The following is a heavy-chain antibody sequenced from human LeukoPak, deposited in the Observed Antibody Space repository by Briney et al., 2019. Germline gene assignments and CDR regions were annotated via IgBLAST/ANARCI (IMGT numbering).Heavy chain of an antibody. Sequence: GGSLRLSCAASGFTFSSYSMNWVRQAPGKGLEWVSSISSSSSYIYYVDSVKGRFTISRDNAKNSLYLQMNSLRAEDTAVYYCARDLYSGYDRGVVDYWGQGTLVSVSS. J-gene: IGHJ4*02. V-gene: IGHV3-21*04. D-gene: IGHD5-12*01. CDR3: ARDLYSGYDRGVVDY. CDR1: GFTFSSYS. CDR2: ISSSSSYI.